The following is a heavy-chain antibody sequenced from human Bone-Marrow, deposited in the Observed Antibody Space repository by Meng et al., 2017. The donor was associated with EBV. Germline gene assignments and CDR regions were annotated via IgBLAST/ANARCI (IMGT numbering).Heavy chain of an antibody. CDR2: INAAIANT. V-gene: IGHV1-3*01. Sequence: QLVHSGPGFKKHWAPVKVFCNGPGYSFTTYAIHWVRQAPGQRLGWMGWINAAIANTKYSQRLHDRLTITSDTSANTVYMELSSLTSEDTALYYCAASPGDPRAGIDSWGQGTLVTVSS. D-gene: IGHD4-17*01. CDR1: GYSFTTYA. J-gene: IGHJ4*02. CDR3: AASPGDPRAGIDS.